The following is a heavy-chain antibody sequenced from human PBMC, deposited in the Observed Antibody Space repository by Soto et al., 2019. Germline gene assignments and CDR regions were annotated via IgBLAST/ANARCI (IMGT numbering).Heavy chain of an antibody. Sequence: SGPTLVNPTQTLRLTFTFSGFSLITSGLGVGWIRQPPGKALEWLAIISWDDHKRYSPSLKNRLTITKDTSKDQVVLTMTNMGPVDTATYSCAHSLAVPGAGDIWGQAVPGAFEIWGRLTMVTVSS. CDR2: ISWDDHK. V-gene: IGHV2-5*02. CDR3: AHSLAVPGAGDIWGQAVPGAFEI. CDR1: GFSLITSGLG. J-gene: IGHJ3*02. D-gene: IGHD6-19*01.